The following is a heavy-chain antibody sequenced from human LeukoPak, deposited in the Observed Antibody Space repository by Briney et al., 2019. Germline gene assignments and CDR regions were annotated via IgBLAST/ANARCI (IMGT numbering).Heavy chain of an antibody. J-gene: IGHJ6*04. CDR1: GGSFRGYY. Sequence: TSETLSLTCAVYGGSFRGYYWSWIRQPPGKGLEWIGEINHSGSTNYNPSLKSRVTISVDTSKNQFSLKLSSVTAADTAVYYCARGPLANDYSSYEVAHVWGKGTTVTVSS. V-gene: IGHV4-34*01. CDR3: ARGPLANDYSSYEVAHV. D-gene: IGHD4-11*01. CDR2: INHSGST.